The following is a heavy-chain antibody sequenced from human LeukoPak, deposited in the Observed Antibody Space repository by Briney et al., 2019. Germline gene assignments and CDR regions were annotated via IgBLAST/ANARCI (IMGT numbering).Heavy chain of an antibody. CDR1: GFSFSTTW. D-gene: IGHD3-10*01. CDR3: VRDWFLALDY. V-gene: IGHV3-74*01. CDR2: IQGDGSGI. Sequence: HPGGSLRPSCAASGFSFSTTWMHWVRQVPGKGLVWVSRIQGDGSGIIYADSVKGRFTISRDNAKNTLYLQMNSLSDEDTAVYYCVRDWFLALDYWGQGTLVTVSS. J-gene: IGHJ4*02.